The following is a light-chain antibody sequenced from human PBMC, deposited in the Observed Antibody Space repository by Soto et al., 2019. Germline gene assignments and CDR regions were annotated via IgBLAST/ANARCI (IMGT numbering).Light chain of an antibody. CDR3: QQYGSSPPEYT. CDR1: QSVFSSN. Sequence: EIVLTQSPGTLSLSPGERATLSCRASQSVFSSNLGWYQQKPGQAPRLLIYGASSRATGIPDTFSGSGSGTDFTLTISRLEPEDFAVDYCQQYGSSPPEYTFGQGTKLEIK. J-gene: IGKJ2*01. V-gene: IGKV3-20*01. CDR2: GAS.